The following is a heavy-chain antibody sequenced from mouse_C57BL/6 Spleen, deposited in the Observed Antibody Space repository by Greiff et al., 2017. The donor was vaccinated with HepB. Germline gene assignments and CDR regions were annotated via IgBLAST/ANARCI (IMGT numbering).Heavy chain of an antibody. CDR2: INPNNGGT. V-gene: IGHV1-18*01. D-gene: IGHD1-1*01. J-gene: IGHJ1*03. Sequence: EVQLQQSGPELVKPGASVKIPCKASGYTFTDYNMDWVKQSHGKSLEWIGDINPNNGGTIYNQKFKGKATLTVDKSSSTAYMELRRLTSEDTAVYYCARREDYYGSSWYFDVWGTGTTVTVSS. CDR1: GYTFTDYN. CDR3: ARREDYYGSSWYFDV.